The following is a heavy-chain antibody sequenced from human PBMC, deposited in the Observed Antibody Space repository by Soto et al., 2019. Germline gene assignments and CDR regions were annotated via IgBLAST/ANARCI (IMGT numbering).Heavy chain of an antibody. D-gene: IGHD2-8*02. CDR2: ISWNSGTI. J-gene: IGHJ6*02. CDR1: GFSFDDYA. V-gene: IGHV3-9*01. Sequence: EVQVVESGGGLVQPGRSLRLSCAASGFSFDDYAMHWVRQAPGKGLEWVSGISWNSGTIGYADSVKGRFTISRDNAKNSLYLQMXXLXXXDTALYYCAKSTGGTANGMGVWGQGTTVTVSS. CDR3: AKSTGGTANGMGV.